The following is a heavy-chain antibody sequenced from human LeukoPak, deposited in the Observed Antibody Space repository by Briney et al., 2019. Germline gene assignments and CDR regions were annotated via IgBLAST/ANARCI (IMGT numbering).Heavy chain of an antibody. CDR2: MNPNSGNT. Sequence: ASVKVSCKTSGYTFTSYDINWVRQATGQGLEWMRWMNPNSGNTGYAQKFQGRVTMTKNTSISTAYMELSSLRSEDTAVYYRARVTYYFGSGTFDYWGQGTLVSVSS. D-gene: IGHD3-10*01. CDR1: GYTFTSYD. V-gene: IGHV1-8*01. CDR3: ARVTYYFGSGTFDY. J-gene: IGHJ4*02.